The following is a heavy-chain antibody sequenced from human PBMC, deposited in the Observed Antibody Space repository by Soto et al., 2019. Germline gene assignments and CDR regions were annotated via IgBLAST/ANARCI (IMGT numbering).Heavy chain of an antibody. V-gene: IGHV3-7*01. CDR3: ARARGWNIVIIPAASDY. J-gene: IGHJ4*02. Sequence: EVQLVESGGGLVQPGGSLRPSCAASGFTFSTYWMSWVRQAPGKGLEWVANINQDGSEKYYVDSVKGRFTISRDNAKNSLYLQMTSLRADDTAVYYCARARGWNIVIIPAASDYWGQGTLVTVSS. CDR2: INQDGSEK. D-gene: IGHD2-2*01. CDR1: GFTFSTYW.